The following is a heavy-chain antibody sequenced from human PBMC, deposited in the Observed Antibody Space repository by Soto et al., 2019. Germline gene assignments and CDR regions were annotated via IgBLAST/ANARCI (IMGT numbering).Heavy chain of an antibody. D-gene: IGHD3-22*01. CDR1: GYTFTGYY. J-gene: IGHJ4*01. CDR3: ARVYYYDSSGPLGY. CDR2: INPNSGGT. V-gene: IGHV1-2*04. Sequence: ASVKVSCKASGYTFTGYYMHWVRQAPGQGLEWMGWINPNSGGTNYAQKFQGWVTMTRDTSISTAYMELSRLRSDDTAVYYCARVYYYDSSGPLGYWGHGTLATVSS.